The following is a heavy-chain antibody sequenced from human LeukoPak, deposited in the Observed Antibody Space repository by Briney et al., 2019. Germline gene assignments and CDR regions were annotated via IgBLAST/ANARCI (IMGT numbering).Heavy chain of an antibody. CDR3: ARGDGDYPPYYFDY. J-gene: IGHJ4*02. CDR2: INAGNGNT. Sequence: ASVKVSCKAFGYTFTSYAMHWVRQAPGQRLEWMGWINAGNGNTKYSQKFQGRVTITRDTSASTAYMELSSLRSEDTAVYYCARGDGDYPPYYFDYWGQGTLVTVSS. D-gene: IGHD4-17*01. V-gene: IGHV1-3*01. CDR1: GYTFTSYA.